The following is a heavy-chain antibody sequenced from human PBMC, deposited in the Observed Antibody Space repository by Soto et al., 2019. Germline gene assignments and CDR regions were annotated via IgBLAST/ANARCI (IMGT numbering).Heavy chain of an antibody. J-gene: IGHJ4*02. CDR3: ARALGYSFGERVTPH. Sequence: EVQLVESGGGLIQPGGSLRLSCAASGFTVSTYYMSWVRQAPGKGLEWVSVIYTGGNTYYADSVRGRFTISRDNSKNTVYLQMNSLRAEDTAVYYCARALGYSFGERVTPHWGQGTLLTVSS. CDR1: GFTVSTYY. V-gene: IGHV3-53*01. D-gene: IGHD5-18*01. CDR2: IYTGGNT.